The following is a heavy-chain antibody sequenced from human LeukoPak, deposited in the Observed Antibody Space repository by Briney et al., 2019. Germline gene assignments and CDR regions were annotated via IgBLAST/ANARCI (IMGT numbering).Heavy chain of an antibody. V-gene: IGHV4-59*08. D-gene: IGHD3-3*02. CDR3: ARLRRSRLAEFDY. J-gene: IGHJ4*02. CDR2: IYYSGST. Sequence: SETLSLTCTVSGGSISSYYCSWIRQPPLHRLDSIGYIYYSGSTNYNPSLKSRVTISVDTSKNQFSLKLSSLTAADTAVYYCARLRRSRLAEFDYWGQGTLVTVSS. CDR1: GGSISSYY.